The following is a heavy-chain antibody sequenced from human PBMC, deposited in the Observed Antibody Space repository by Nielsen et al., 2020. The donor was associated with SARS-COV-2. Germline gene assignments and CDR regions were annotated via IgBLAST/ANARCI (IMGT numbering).Heavy chain of an antibody. CDR3: VKDGAYYGVRGVVHFGY. Sequence: GGSLRLSCAGSGFNFSGFWMNWVRQVPGKGPAWVSRIKSDGSKTTYADSVRGRFTISRDNAKSTLYLQMDGLRVDDTAVYYCVKDGAYYGVRGVVHFGYGGRGNLVTVSS. J-gene: IGHJ4*02. CDR2: IKSDGSKT. D-gene: IGHD3-10*01. CDR1: GFNFSGFW. V-gene: IGHV3-74*03.